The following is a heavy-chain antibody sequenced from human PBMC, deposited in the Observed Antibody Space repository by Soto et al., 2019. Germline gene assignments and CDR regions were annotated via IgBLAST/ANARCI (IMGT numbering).Heavy chain of an antibody. CDR1: GGTFSSYA. V-gene: IGHV1-69*06. CDR3: ARDDGSSYGVRTGYYYGMDV. J-gene: IGHJ6*02. Sequence: QVQLVQSGAEVKKPGSSVKVSCKASGGTFSSYAISWVRQAPGQGLEWMGGIIPIFGTANYAHKFQGRVTITADKPPSTAYMELSSLRSEDTAVYYCARDDGSSYGVRTGYYYGMDVWGQGPTVTVSS. D-gene: IGHD2-15*01. CDR2: IIPIFGTA.